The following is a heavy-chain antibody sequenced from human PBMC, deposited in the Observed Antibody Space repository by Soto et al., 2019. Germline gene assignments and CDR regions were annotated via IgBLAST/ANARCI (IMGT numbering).Heavy chain of an antibody. Sequence: QVQLVESGGGVGQPGRSLRLSCSASGFSFSYYDMHWVRQATGKGLEWVAVISHDGSDKNYTDSVKGRFTISRDNSKNTLDLQMSSLRVDDTAVYYCLSECLSYGDCFDYWGQGTLVTISS. CDR1: GFSFSYYD. CDR2: ISHDGSDK. V-gene: IGHV3-30*03. J-gene: IGHJ4*02. D-gene: IGHD4-17*01. CDR3: LSECLSYGDCFDY.